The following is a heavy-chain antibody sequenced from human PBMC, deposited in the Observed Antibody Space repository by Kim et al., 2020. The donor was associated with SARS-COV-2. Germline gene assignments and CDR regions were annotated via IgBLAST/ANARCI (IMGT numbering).Heavy chain of an antibody. Sequence: PSFQGHVTISADKSISTAYLQWSCLKASDTAMYYCARRRGYYDSSPNFDYWGQGTLVTVSS. J-gene: IGHJ4*02. CDR3: ARRRGYYDSSPNFDY. D-gene: IGHD3-22*01. V-gene: IGHV5-51*01.